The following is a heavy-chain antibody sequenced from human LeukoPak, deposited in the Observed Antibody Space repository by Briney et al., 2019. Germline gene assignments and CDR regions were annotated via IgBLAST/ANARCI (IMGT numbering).Heavy chain of an antibody. CDR2: INGRGTYV. J-gene: IGHJ4*02. D-gene: IGHD1-1*01. CDR3: ARSGREATEIDY. Sequence: GGSLRLSCAASGFTFSDYFMSWVRQAPGKGLEWLSYINGRGTYVDYAESLKGRITISRDNAQNSLYLQMNSLRVEDTAVYYCARSGREATEIDYWGQGTLVTVSS. CDR1: GFTFSDYF. V-gene: IGHV3-11*06.